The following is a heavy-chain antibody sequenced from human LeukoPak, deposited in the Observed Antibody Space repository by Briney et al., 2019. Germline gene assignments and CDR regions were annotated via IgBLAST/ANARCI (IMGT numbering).Heavy chain of an antibody. CDR3: ARDFGSPRYFDY. Sequence: PGGSLRLSCAASGFSFSDYYVSWIRQAPGKGLECVSYISSRGTTIYYADSVKGRFTISRDNAKNSLYLQMNSLRAEDTAVYYCARDFGSPRYFDYWGQGTLVTVSS. CDR2: ISSRGTTI. V-gene: IGHV3-11*04. J-gene: IGHJ4*02. D-gene: IGHD3-3*01. CDR1: GFSFSDYY.